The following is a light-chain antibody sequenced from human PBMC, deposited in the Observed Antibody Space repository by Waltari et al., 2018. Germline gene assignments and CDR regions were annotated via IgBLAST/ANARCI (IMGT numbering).Light chain of an antibody. J-gene: IGKJ4*01. Sequence: DIQMTQSPSSLSASVGDRLTITCRASEDLNKDLNWYQQKPGKAPRLLISATSTLRSGVPSRFSGSSSGTDFSLTISSLQAEDFAIYYCQQSYRAPLTFGGGTKVEI. CDR3: QQSYRAPLT. V-gene: IGKV1-39*01. CDR1: EDLNKD. CDR2: ATS.